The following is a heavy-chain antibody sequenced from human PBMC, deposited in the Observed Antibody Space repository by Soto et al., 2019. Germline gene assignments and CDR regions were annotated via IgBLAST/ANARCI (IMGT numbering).Heavy chain of an antibody. D-gene: IGHD3-9*01. CDR2: ISGSGGST. CDR3: AKHLPVLRYFDWSFYGMDV. V-gene: IGHV3-23*01. CDR1: GFTFSSYA. J-gene: IGHJ6*02. Sequence: GGSLILSCAASGFTFSSYAMSWVRQAPGKGLEWVSAISGSGGSTYYADSVKGRFTISRDNSKNTLYLQMNSLRAEDTAVYYCAKHLPVLRYFDWSFYGMDVWGQGTTVTVSS.